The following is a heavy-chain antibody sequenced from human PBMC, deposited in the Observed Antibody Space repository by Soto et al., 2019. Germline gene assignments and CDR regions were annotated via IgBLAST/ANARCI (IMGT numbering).Heavy chain of an antibody. V-gene: IGHV3-23*01. CDR1: GFTFSRYA. CDR2: ISGSGGST. D-gene: IGHD3-10*01. J-gene: IGHJ4*02. CDR3: AKINLFGSGTKDY. Sequence: EVQLLDSGGGLVQPGGSLRLSCAASGFTFSRYAMSWVRQAPGKGLEWVSAISGSGGSTDYADSVKGRFTISRDNSKNTLYLQMNSLRAEDTAVYYCAKINLFGSGTKDYWGPGTLVTVSS.